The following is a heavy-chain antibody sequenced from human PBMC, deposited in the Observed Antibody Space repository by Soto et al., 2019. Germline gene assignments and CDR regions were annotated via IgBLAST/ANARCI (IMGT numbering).Heavy chain of an antibody. V-gene: IGHV4-30-4*01. Sequence: QVHLLESGPGLVKPSQTLSLTCSVSGDSISTVDYFWAWIRQPPGRALEYIGYIYKSTTTYYNPSLESRVAISLDTSKSQFSLTVTSVTAADTAVYFCARGRYCLTGRCFPNWFDSWGQGTLVTVAS. CDR3: ARGRYCLTGRCFPNWFDS. D-gene: IGHD2-15*01. CDR1: GDSISTVDYF. CDR2: IYKSTTT. J-gene: IGHJ5*01.